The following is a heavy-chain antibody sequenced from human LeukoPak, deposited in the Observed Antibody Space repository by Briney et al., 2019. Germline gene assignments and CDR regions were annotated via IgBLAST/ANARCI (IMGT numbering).Heavy chain of an antibody. Sequence: GGSLRLSCAASGFTFSSYAMSWVRRAPGKGLEWVSSISGRGSSTDYADSVKGRFTISRDNYKNTLYLQMNSLRAEDTAVYYCAKDLLGSTCCISGFDYWGQGTLVTVSS. CDR1: GFTFSSYA. D-gene: IGHD2-2*01. V-gene: IGHV3-23*01. J-gene: IGHJ4*02. CDR3: AKDLLGSTCCISGFDY. CDR2: ISGRGSST.